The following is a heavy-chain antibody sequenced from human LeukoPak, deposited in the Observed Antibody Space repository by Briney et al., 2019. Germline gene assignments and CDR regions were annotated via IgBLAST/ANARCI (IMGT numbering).Heavy chain of an antibody. J-gene: IGHJ4*02. V-gene: IGHV3-48*03. Sequence: PGGSLRLSCAASGFTFSSYEMNWVRQAPGKGLEWVSYISSSGNTIYYADSVKGRFTISRDNAKNSLYLQMNSLRAEDTAVYYCARDPDVDTAMNWGQGTLVTVSS. D-gene: IGHD5-18*01. CDR1: GFTFSSYE. CDR2: ISSSGNTI. CDR3: ARDPDVDTAMN.